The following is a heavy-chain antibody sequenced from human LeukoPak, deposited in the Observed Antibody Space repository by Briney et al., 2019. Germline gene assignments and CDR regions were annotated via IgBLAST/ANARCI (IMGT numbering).Heavy chain of an antibody. J-gene: IGHJ5*02. V-gene: IGHV4-39*07. D-gene: IGHD3-16*01. CDR1: GDSVSSSSYY. Sequence: SETLSLTCTVSGDSVSSSSYYWGWIRQPPGKGLEWIGNIYYTGSTFYNPSLKSRVTISVDTSKNQFSLKLSSVTAADTAVYYCARDPNYGQLDPWGRGTLVTVSS. CDR3: ARDPNYGQLDP. CDR2: IYYTGST.